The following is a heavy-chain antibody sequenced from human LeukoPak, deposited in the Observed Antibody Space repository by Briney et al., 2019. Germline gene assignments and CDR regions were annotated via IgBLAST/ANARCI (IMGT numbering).Heavy chain of an antibody. CDR1: GFTLSNYY. CDR2: IRQDGRDK. J-gene: IGHJ3*02. D-gene: IGHD2-15*01. Sequence: GESLRLSCAASGFTLSNYYMSWVRQAPGEGLEWVANIRQDGRDKYYVDSVKGRFTISRDNAKNSLYLQMTSLRAEDTAVYYCAREAVLRGSDDAFDIWGQGTMVTVSS. CDR3: AREAVLRGSDDAFDI. V-gene: IGHV3-7*01.